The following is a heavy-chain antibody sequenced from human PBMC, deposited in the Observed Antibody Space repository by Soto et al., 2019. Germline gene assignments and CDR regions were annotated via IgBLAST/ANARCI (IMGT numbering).Heavy chain of an antibody. CDR1: GFTFSSYA. Sequence: GGSLRLSCAASGFTFSSYAMSWVRQAPGKGLEWVSVISGSGGTTYHADSVKGRFTISRDKTKNTLYLQMNSLRAEDTAVYYCAKGAPINDFWSSYFDYWGQGTLVTVS. D-gene: IGHD3-3*01. V-gene: IGHV3-23*01. CDR2: ISGSGGTT. J-gene: IGHJ4*02. CDR3: AKGAPINDFWSSYFDY.